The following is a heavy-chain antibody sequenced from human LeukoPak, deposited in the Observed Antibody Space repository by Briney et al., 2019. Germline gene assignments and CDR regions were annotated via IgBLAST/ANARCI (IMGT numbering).Heavy chain of an antibody. D-gene: IGHD4-11*01. J-gene: IGHJ4*02. CDR3: ARWTTRGNDY. CDR1: GYSISSGYY. CDR2: INHSGST. Sequence: SETLSLTCTVSGYSISSGYYWSWIRQPPGKGLEWIGEINHSGSTNYNPSLKSRITISVDTSKNQFSLKLSSVTAADTAVYYCARWTTRGNDYWGQGTLVTVSS. V-gene: IGHV4-38-2*02.